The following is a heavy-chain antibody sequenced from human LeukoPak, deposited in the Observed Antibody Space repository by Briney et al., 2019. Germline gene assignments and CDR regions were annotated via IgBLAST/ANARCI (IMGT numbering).Heavy chain of an antibody. J-gene: IGHJ4*02. CDR2: ISGSGGST. CDR3: AKEYDILTGHPS. Sequence: GGSLRLSCAASGFTVSSNYMSWVRQAPGKGLEWVSAISGSGGSTYYADSVKGRFTISRDNSKNTLYLQMNSLRAEDTAVYYCAKEYDILTGHPSWGQGTLVTVSS. CDR1: GFTVSSNY. V-gene: IGHV3-23*01. D-gene: IGHD3-9*01.